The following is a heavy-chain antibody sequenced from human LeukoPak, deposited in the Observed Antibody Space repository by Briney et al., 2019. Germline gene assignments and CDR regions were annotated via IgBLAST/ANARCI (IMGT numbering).Heavy chain of an antibody. CDR3: ARGAKCSSTSCFRPSSRTVDY. J-gene: IGHJ4*02. Sequence: SETLSLTCAVYGGSFSVYYWSWIRQPPGKGLEWIEEINHSGSTNYNPSLKSRVTISVDTSKNQFSLKLSPVTAADTAVYYCARGAKCSSTSCFRPSSRTVDYWGQGTLVTVSS. D-gene: IGHD2-2*01. V-gene: IGHV4-34*01. CDR2: INHSGST. CDR1: GGSFSVYY.